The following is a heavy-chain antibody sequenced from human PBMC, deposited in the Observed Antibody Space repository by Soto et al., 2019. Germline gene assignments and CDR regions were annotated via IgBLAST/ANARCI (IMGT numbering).Heavy chain of an antibody. CDR3: AGRVGSTNYGMDV. D-gene: IGHD1-26*01. CDR1: EFTVSSNY. CDR2: IYSGGST. J-gene: IGHJ6*02. V-gene: IGHV3-53*01. Sequence: EVQLVESGGGLIQPGGSLRLSCAASEFTVSSNYMNWVRQAPGKGLECVSTIYSGGSTYYADSVKGRVTISSDHSKNTRYHQMNTLRAEDTAVYYCAGRVGSTNYGMDVWGQGTTVTVSS.